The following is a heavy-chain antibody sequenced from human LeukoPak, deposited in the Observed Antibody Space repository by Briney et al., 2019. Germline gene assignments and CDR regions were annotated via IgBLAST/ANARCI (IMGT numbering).Heavy chain of an antibody. Sequence: SETLSLTGTGSGFTISSVGCYWHWIRQHPGKGLEWIGYIYYSGSTYYNPSLKSRVTISVDTSKNKLSLKLSSVNAADTAVYYCARAYCRGECYTTDTSGQGTLVTVSS. CDR2: IYYSGST. CDR1: GFTISSVGCY. J-gene: IGHJ5*02. CDR3: ARAYCRGECYTTDT. D-gene: IGHD2-21*01. V-gene: IGHV4-31*03.